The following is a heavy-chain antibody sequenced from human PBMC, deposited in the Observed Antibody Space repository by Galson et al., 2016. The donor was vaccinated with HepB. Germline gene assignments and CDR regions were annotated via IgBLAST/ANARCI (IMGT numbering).Heavy chain of an antibody. Sequence: SLRLSCAASGFTFSSYGMHWVRQAPGKGLEWVALIWYDGSNKYYADSVKGRFTISRDNSKNTVYLQMNILRAEDTAVYYCARGGYSYETQGGYSYYYAMDVWGQGTTVTVSS. J-gene: IGHJ6*02. D-gene: IGHD5-18*01. CDR3: ARGGYSYETQGGYSYYYAMDV. CDR2: IWYDGSNK. V-gene: IGHV3-33*01. CDR1: GFTFSSYG.